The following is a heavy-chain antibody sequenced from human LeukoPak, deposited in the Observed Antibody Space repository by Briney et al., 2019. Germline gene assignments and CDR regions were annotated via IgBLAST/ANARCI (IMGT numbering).Heavy chain of an antibody. CDR1: GFTFSSYG. CDR3: ARRAGAYSHPYDY. D-gene: IGHD4/OR15-4a*01. CDR2: IHHDGSNK. V-gene: IGHV3-30*02. Sequence: GGSLRLSCAASGFTFSSYGMHWVRQAPGKGLDWVAFIHHDGSNKYYADSVRGRFTISRDNSKNTLYLQMNSLRAEDTAVYYCARRAGAYSHPYDYWGQGTLVTVSS. J-gene: IGHJ4*02.